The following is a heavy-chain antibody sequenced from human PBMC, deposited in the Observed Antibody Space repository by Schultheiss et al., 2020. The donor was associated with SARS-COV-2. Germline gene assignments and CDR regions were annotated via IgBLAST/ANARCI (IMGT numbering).Heavy chain of an antibody. Sequence: KVSCKGSGYSFTSYWIGWVRQMPGKGLEWMGIIYPGDSDTSYSPSFQGQVTISADKSISTAYLQWSSLKASDTAMYYCASGGIPYYYGMDVWGQGTTVTVS. D-gene: IGHD6-25*01. CDR2: IYPGDSDT. CDR3: ASGGIPYYYGMDV. V-gene: IGHV5-51*01. J-gene: IGHJ6*02. CDR1: GYSFTSYW.